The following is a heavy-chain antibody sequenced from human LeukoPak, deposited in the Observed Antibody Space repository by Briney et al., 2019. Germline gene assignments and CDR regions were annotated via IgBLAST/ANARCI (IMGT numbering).Heavy chain of an antibody. J-gene: IGHJ6*04. V-gene: IGHV3-21*01. Sequence: PGGSLRLSCAASGFTFTAYTINWVRQAPGKGLEWVSYISGSTTDIYYADSVKGRFTISRDNAKRSLYLQMNSLRAEDTAVYYCAELGITMIGGVWGKGTTVTISS. CDR3: AELGITMIGGV. CDR2: ISGSTTDI. D-gene: IGHD3-10*02. CDR1: GFTFTAYT.